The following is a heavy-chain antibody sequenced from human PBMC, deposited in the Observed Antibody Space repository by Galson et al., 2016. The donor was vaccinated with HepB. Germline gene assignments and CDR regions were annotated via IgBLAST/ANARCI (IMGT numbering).Heavy chain of an antibody. CDR2: VNSDEIST. CDR1: GFTFSSCW. CDR3: ARSDAFDI. Sequence: SLRLSCAASGFTFSSCWMHWVRQAPGKGLVWVSRVNSDEISTSYADSVKGRFTISRDNAKNTLYLQMNSLRAEDTAVYYCARSDAFDIWGQGTMVTVSS. J-gene: IGHJ3*02. V-gene: IGHV3-74*01.